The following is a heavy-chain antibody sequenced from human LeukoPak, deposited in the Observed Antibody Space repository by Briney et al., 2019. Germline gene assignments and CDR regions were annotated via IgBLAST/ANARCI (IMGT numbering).Heavy chain of an antibody. V-gene: IGHV3-7*01. J-gene: IGHJ4*02. CDR3: ARVGSEEGYYFDH. CDR2: IKQDGSEK. CDR1: GFTFSSYW. Sequence: PGGSLRLSCAASGFTFSSYWMSWVRQAPGKGLEWVANIKQDGSEKYYVDSVKGRFTISRDNAKNSLYLQMNSLRAEDTAVYYCARVGSEEGYYFDHWGQGTLVTVSS. D-gene: IGHD2-15*01.